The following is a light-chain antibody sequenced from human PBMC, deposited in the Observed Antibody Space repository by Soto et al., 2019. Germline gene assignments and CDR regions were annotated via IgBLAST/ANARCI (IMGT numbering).Light chain of an antibody. Sequence: QSVLTQPPSASGTPGQRVTISCSGSSSIIGSNTVNWYQQLPGTAPKLLIYSNNQRPSGVPDRFSGSKSGTSASLAISGLQSDDEADYHCAAWDDSLNGRYVAFGGGTKVTVL. CDR2: SNN. CDR1: SSIIGSNT. CDR3: AAWDDSLNGRYVA. V-gene: IGLV1-44*01. J-gene: IGLJ2*01.